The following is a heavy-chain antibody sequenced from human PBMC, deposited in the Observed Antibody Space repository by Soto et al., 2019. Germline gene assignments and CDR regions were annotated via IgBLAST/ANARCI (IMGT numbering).Heavy chain of an antibody. V-gene: IGHV3-33*01. CDR2: IWYDGSNK. D-gene: IGHD3-22*01. CDR3: AREPTYYYDSSGYLHFDY. Sequence: QVQLVEFGGGVVQPGRSLRLSCAASGFTFSSYGMHWVRQAPGKGLEWVAVIWYDGSNKYYADSVKGRFTISRDNSKNTLYLQMNSLRAEDTAVYYCAREPTYYYDSSGYLHFDYWGQGTLVTVSS. CDR1: GFTFSSYG. J-gene: IGHJ4*02.